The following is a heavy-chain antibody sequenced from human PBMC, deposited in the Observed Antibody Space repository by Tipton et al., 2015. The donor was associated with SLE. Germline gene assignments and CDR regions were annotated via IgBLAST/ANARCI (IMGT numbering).Heavy chain of an antibody. Sequence: SLRLSCVASGFGLRDFSMNWVRQAPGKGLEWVSSITSTSTYIYYTDSVKGRFIISRDNAKNSLYLQMSSLRADDTAVYYCARYLYDSSGYIDGMDVWGQGTTVTVS. CDR3: ARYLYDSSGYIDGMDV. CDR2: ITSTSTYI. D-gene: IGHD3-22*01. J-gene: IGHJ6*02. V-gene: IGHV3-21*03. CDR1: GFGLRDFS.